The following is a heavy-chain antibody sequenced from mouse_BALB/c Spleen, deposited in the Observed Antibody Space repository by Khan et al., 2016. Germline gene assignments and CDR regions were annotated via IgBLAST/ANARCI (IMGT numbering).Heavy chain of an antibody. J-gene: IGHJ3*01. CDR1: GFTFSDYY. V-gene: IGHV5-4*02. CDR3: AREGLRRGCAY. Sequence: EVELVESGGGLVKPGGSLKLSCAASGFTFSDYYMYWVRQTPEKRLEWVATISDGGSYTYYPDSVKGRFTISRDNAKNNLYLQMSSLKSEDTAMYYWAREGLRRGCAYWGQGTLVTVAA. D-gene: IGHD2-4*01. CDR2: ISDGGSYT.